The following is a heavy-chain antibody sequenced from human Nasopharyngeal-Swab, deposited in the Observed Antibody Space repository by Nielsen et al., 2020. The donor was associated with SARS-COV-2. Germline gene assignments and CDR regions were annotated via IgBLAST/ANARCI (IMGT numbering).Heavy chain of an antibody. CDR2: VYSGGSGI. CDR3: AKGFGPYVTAADY. J-gene: IGHJ4*02. Sequence: GGSLRLSGESFGFIFGSYAMSWVRKAPGKGLEWVSRVYSGGSGIRYADSVRGRFTIPRDDSKNTAYLQMNGLRAEDTALYYCAKGFGPYVTAADYWGQGTLVTVSS. CDR1: GFIFGSYA. V-gene: IGHV3-23*03. D-gene: IGHD2-21*02.